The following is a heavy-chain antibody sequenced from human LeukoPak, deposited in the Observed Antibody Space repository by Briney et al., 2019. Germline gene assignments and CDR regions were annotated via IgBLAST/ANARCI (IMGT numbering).Heavy chain of an antibody. Sequence: PGGSLRLSCAASGFTLSSYAMSWVRQAPGKGLEWVSAYSGSGGSTYYADSVKGRFTISRDNSKNTLYLQMNSLRAEDTAVYYCASLWRSKYFQHWGQGTLVTVSS. D-gene: IGHD3-3*01. V-gene: IGHV3-23*01. CDR2: YSGSGGST. CDR1: GFTLSSYA. J-gene: IGHJ1*01. CDR3: ASLWRSKYFQH.